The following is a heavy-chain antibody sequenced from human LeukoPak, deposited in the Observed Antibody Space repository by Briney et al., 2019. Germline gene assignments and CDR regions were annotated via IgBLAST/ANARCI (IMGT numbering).Heavy chain of an antibody. D-gene: IGHD3-10*01. CDR3: VTHGSGTYYRADY. CDR2: ISYDGTNK. J-gene: IGHJ4*02. V-gene: IGHV3-30-3*01. Sequence: PGGSLRLSCAASGITFSSYAMHWVRQAPGKGLEWVAVISYDGTNKYYADSAKGRFTTSRDNSKNTLYLQMNSLRAEDTAVYYCVTHGSGTYYRADYWGQGTLVTVSS. CDR1: GITFSSYA.